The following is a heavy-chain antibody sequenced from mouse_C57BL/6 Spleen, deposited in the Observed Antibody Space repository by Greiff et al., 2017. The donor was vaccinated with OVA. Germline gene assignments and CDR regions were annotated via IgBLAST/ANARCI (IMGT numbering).Heavy chain of an antibody. J-gene: IGHJ3*01. D-gene: IGHD1-1*01. CDR2: IDPSDSYT. CDR1: GYTFTSYW. V-gene: IGHV1-50*01. CDR3: ARSNGSSPFSY. Sequence: QVQLQQPGAELVKPGASVKLSCKASGYTFTSYWMQWVKQRPGPGLEWIGEIDPSDSYTNYNQKFKGKATLTVDTSSSTAYMQLSSLTSEDSAVYYCARSNGSSPFSYWGQGTLVTVSA.